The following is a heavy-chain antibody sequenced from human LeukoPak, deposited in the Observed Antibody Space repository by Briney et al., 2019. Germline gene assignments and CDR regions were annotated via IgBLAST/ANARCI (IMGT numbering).Heavy chain of an antibody. CDR3: ARVYSTLARGKYFYYMDV. CDR1: AASINNNY. Sequence: SQTLSLTCTVSAASINNNYWSWIRQHAGKGLEWIGRIYRSGPTDYNPSLKSRTSLSADTTNNPLSLNANSASPTDTAVYYCARVYSTLARGKYFYYMDVWGKGNTVTVS. J-gene: IGHJ6*03. CDR2: IYRSGPT. D-gene: IGHD2-8*01. V-gene: IGHV4-4*07.